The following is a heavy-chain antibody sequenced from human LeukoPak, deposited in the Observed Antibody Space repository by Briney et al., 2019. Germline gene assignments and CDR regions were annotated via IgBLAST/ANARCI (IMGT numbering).Heavy chain of an antibody. V-gene: IGHV4-59*01. D-gene: IGHD6-25*01. Sequence: PSETLSLTCTVSGGSISFSYWSWIRQPPGKGLEWIGYIYYSGSTNYNPSLKSRVTISVDTSKNQFSLKLSSVTAADTAVYYCARELREGGKAARDPHPLDYWGQGTLVTVSS. CDR2: IYYSGST. CDR3: ARELREGGKAARDPHPLDY. J-gene: IGHJ4*02. CDR1: GGSISFSY.